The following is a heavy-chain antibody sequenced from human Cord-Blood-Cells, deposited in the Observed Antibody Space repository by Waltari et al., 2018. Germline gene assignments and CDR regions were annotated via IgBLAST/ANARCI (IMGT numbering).Heavy chain of an antibody. D-gene: IGHD5-12*01. CDR3: ARVEYSGYAFDY. CDR2: IIPIFGTA. V-gene: IGHV1-69*01. CDR1: GGTFSSHA. Sequence: QVQQVLSGAEVKKPGCSVKVSCKASGGTFSSHAIRSVRQAPGQGLEWMGGIIPIFGTANYAQKFQGRVTITADESTSTAYMELSSLRSEDTAVYYCARVEYSGYAFDYWGQGTLVTVSS. J-gene: IGHJ4*02.